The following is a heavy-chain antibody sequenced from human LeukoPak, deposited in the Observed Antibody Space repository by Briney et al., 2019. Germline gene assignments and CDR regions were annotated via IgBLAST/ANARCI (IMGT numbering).Heavy chain of an antibody. CDR1: XXSXXSXY. V-gene: IGHV4-59*08. CDR3: ARGRYGDYGLSDY. J-gene: IGHJ4*02. Sequence: SETLXLTXXXXXXSXXSXYWSWIRQPPGKGLEWIGYIYYSGSTNYNPSLKSRVTISVDTSKNQFSLKLSSVTAADTAVYYCARGRYGDYGLSDYWGQGTLVTVSS. CDR2: IYYSGST. D-gene: IGHD4-17*01.